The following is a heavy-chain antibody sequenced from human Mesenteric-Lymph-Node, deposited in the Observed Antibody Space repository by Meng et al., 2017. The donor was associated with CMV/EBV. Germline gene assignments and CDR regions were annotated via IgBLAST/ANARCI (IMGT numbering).Heavy chain of an antibody. V-gene: IGHV3-13*01. D-gene: IGHD5-18*01. CDR3: AGQRGDSPFAY. J-gene: IGHJ4*02. CDR2: IGTAGDT. Sequence: GESLKISCAASGFTFSSYDMHWVRQATGKGLEWVSAIGTAGDTYYPGSVKGRFTISRENAKNSLYLQMNSLRAGDTAVYYCAGQRGDSPFAYWGQGTLVTVSS. CDR1: GFTFSSYD.